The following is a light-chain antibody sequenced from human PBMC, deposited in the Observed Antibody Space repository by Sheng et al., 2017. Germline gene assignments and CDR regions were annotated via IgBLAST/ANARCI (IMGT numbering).Light chain of an antibody. CDR1: TIGSKT. J-gene: IGLJ1*01. V-gene: IGLV3-21*03. CDR2: DDS. CDR3: QVWDGTTDYV. Sequence: SYVLTQPPSVSVAPGKTARITCGGDTIGSKTVHWYQQKPGQAPVLVVYDDSDRPSGIPERFXGSNSGNTATLTISGVEAGDEADYYCQVWDGTTDYVFGTGTKVTVL.